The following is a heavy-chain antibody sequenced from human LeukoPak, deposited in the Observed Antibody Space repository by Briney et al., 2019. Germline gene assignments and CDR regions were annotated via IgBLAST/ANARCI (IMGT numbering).Heavy chain of an antibody. J-gene: IGHJ4*02. D-gene: IGHD6-13*01. CDR2: VYYTGNT. CDR1: GGSISSGRYY. Sequence: SETLSLTCTVSGGSISSGRYYWGWIRQPPGKGLEWIGSVYYTGNTYYNPSLQSRVTISVDTSKNQFSLKLSSVTAADTAVYYCARRSRPHTGIAAEDYWGQGTLVTVSS. CDR3: ARRSRPHTGIAAEDY. V-gene: IGHV4-39*07.